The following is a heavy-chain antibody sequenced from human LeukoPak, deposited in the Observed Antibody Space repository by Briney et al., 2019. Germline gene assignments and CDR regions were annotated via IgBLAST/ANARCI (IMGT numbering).Heavy chain of an antibody. CDR3: ARDQDCSTTSCYGPLDY. CDR2: ISYDGSNK. CDR1: GFTFSSYA. V-gene: IGHV3-30*04. Sequence: GGSLRLSCAASGFTFSSYAMHWVRQAPGKGLEWVAVISYDGSNKYYADSVKGRFTISRDNSKNTLYLQMNSLRAEDTAVCYCARDQDCSTTSCYGPLDYWGQGTLVTVSS. J-gene: IGHJ4*02. D-gene: IGHD2-2*01.